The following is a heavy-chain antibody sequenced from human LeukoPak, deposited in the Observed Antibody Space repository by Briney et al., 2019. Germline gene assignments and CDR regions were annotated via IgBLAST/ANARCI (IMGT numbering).Heavy chain of an antibody. D-gene: IGHD6-13*01. CDR3: ATRVAAAGIDDY. J-gene: IGHJ4*02. Sequence: PGGSLRLSCAASGFTFGNSWMTWVRQPPGKGLEWIGEIYHSGSINYNPSLKSRVTISVDKSKNQFSLKLSSVTAADTAVYYCATRVAAAGIDDYWGQGTLVTVSS. V-gene: IGHV4-4*02. CDR2: IYHSGSI. CDR1: GFTFGNSW.